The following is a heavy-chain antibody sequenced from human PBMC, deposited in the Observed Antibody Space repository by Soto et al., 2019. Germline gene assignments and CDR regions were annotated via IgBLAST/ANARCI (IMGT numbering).Heavy chain of an antibody. CDR3: ARAAPTIFGVVRETRTDD. D-gene: IGHD3-3*01. CDR1: GFTFSSYS. CDR2: ISSSSSYI. V-gene: IGHV3-21*01. J-gene: IGHJ4*02. Sequence: GGSLRLSCAASGFTFSSYSMNWVRQAPGKXLEWVSSISSSSSYIYYADSVKGRFTISRDNAKSSLYLQMNSLRAEDTAVYYCARAAPTIFGVVRETRTDDWGQGTLVTVSS.